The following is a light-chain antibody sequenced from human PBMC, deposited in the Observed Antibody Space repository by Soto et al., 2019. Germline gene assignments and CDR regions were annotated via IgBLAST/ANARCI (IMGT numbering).Light chain of an antibody. CDR3: QSYDSSLSVYVV. Sequence: QLVLTQPPSVSGAPGQRVTISRTGSSSNIGAGYDVHWYQQLPGTAPKLLIYDNINRPSGVPDRFSGSKSGTSASLAITGLQAEDEADYYCQSYDSSLSVYVVFGGGTKLTVL. CDR1: SSNIGAGYD. J-gene: IGLJ2*01. CDR2: DNI. V-gene: IGLV1-40*01.